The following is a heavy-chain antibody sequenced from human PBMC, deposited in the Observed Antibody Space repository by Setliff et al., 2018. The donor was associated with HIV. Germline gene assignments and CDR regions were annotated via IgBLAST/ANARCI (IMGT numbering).Heavy chain of an antibody. CDR1: GGSISSDSYY. D-gene: IGHD6-6*01. CDR3: AGSSPSVVDAFDI. V-gene: IGHV4-61*09. J-gene: IGHJ3*02. Sequence: SETLSLTCTVSGGSISSDSYYWSWIRQPAGKGLEWVGHIYTSGSTYNNPTLKSRVTISLDTSKNQFSLKLSSVTAADTAVYFCAGSSPSVVDAFDIWGQGTTVTVSS. CDR2: IYTSGST.